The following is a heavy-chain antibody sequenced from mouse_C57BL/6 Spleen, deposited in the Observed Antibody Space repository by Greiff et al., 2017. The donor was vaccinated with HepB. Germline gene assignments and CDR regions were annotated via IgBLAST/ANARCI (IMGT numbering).Heavy chain of an antibody. CDR2: IHPNSGST. CDR1: GYTFTSYW. J-gene: IGHJ1*03. Sequence: QVQLQQPGAELVKPGASVKLSCKASGYTFTSYWMHWVKQRPGQGLEWIGMIHPNSGSTNYNEKFKSKATLTVDKSSSTAYMQLSSLTSEDSAVYYCAKDYGNYVRYFDVWGTGTTVTVSS. D-gene: IGHD2-1*01. CDR3: AKDYGNYVRYFDV. V-gene: IGHV1-64*01.